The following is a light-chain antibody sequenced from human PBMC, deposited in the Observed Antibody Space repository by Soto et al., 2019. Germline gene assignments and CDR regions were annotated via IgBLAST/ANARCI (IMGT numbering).Light chain of an antibody. CDR1: SSDVGAYNY. CDR3: SSYTSSGTLYV. CDR2: EVS. V-gene: IGLV2-14*01. J-gene: IGLJ1*01. Sequence: QSVLTQPASVSGPPGQSITISCTGTSSDVGAYNYVSWYQHHPGKAPKFLIYEVSNRPSGVSNRFSGSKSGNTASLTISGLQAEDEADYYCSSYTSSGTLYVFGTGTKVTVL.